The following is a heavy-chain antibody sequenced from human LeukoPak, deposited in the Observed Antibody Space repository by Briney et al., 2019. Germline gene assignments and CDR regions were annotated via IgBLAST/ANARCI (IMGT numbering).Heavy chain of an antibody. CDR3: ARGLAAARYYFDY. CDR2: ISSSSSYI. CDR1: GFTFSGYS. V-gene: IGHV3-21*01. J-gene: IGHJ4*02. Sequence: GGSLRLSCAASGFTFSGYSMNWVRQAPGKGLEWVSSISSSSSYIYYADSVKGRFTISRDNAKNSLYLQMNSLRAEDTAVYYCARGLAAARYYFDYWGQGTLVTVSS. D-gene: IGHD6-13*01.